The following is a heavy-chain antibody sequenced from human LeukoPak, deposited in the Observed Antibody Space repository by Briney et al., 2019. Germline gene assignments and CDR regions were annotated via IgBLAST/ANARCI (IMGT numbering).Heavy chain of an antibody. CDR3: ARHTGGYYRIWYYFDY. CDR2: IYYSGST. J-gene: IGHJ4*02. CDR1: GGSISSSSYY. D-gene: IGHD3-22*01. Sequence: SETLSLTCTVSGGSISSSSYYWGWIRQPPGKGLEWIGSIYYSGSTYYNPSLKSRVTISVDTSKNQFSLKLSSVTAADTAVYYCARHTGGYYRIWYYFDYWGQGTLVTVSS. V-gene: IGHV4-39*01.